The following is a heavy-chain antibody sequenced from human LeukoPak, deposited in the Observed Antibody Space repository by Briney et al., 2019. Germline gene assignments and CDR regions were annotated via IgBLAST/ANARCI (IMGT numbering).Heavy chain of an antibody. V-gene: IGHV3-23*01. CDR2: ICGSGGST. CDR1: GFTFSSYA. Sequence: GGSLRLSCAASGFTFSSYAMSWVRQAPGKGLEWVSAICGSGGSTYYADSVKGRFTISRDNSKNILYLQMNSLRAEDTAVYYCAKAGYRFYYYYGMDVWGQGTTVTVSS. D-gene: IGHD3-9*01. CDR3: AKAGYRFYYYYGMDV. J-gene: IGHJ6*02.